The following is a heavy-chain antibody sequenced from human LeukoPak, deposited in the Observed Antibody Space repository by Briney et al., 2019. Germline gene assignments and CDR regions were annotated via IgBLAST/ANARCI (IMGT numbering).Heavy chain of an antibody. CDR1: GGTFSSYA. J-gene: IGHJ5*02. V-gene: IGHV1-69*13. CDR2: IIPIFGTA. CDR3: ARGLAYSHKENWFVP. Sequence: GASVNVSCKASGGTFSSYAISWVRQAPGQGLEWMGGIIPIFGTANYAQKFQGRVTITADESTSTAYMELSSLRSEDTAVYYCARGLAYSHKENWFVPWGQGTLVTVSS. D-gene: IGHD2-15*01.